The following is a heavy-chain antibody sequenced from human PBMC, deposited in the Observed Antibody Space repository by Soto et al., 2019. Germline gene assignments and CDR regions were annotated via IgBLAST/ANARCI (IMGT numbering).Heavy chain of an antibody. D-gene: IGHD3-22*01. Sequence: ASVKVSCKASGYTFTDYYIHWVRQAPGQGLEWMGWISPNSGGTNYAQKFQGRVTLTRDTAISTAYMELSRLRSDDTAVYYCARDVGLSYYDSSGYYNWFDPWGQGTLVTVSS. V-gene: IGHV1-2*02. J-gene: IGHJ5*02. CDR3: ARDVGLSYYDSSGYYNWFDP. CDR2: ISPNSGGT. CDR1: GYTFTDYY.